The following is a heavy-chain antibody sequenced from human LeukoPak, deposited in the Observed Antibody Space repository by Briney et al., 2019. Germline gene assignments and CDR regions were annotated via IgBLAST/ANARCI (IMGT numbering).Heavy chain of an antibody. CDR1: GGSFSGYY. CDR3: ARVSPSYYYDSSGYCNFDY. V-gene: IGHV4-34*01. D-gene: IGHD3-22*01. CDR2: TNHSGST. Sequence: SETLSLTCAVYGGSFSGYYWSWIRQPPGKGLEWIGETNHSGSTNYNPSLKSRVTISVDTSKNQFSLKLSSVTAADTAVYYCARVSPSYYYDSSGYCNFDYWGQGTLVTVSS. J-gene: IGHJ4*02.